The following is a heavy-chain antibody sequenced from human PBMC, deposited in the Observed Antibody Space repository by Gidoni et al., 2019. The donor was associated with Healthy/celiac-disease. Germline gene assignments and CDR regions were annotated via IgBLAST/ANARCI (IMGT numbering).Heavy chain of an antibody. J-gene: IGHJ4*02. CDR3: ARDSGWDY. Sequence: QVQLVESGGGVVQPGRSLRLSCAASGFTFSSYGMHWVRQAPGRGLGWVAVIGYDGSNKYYADSVKGRFTISRDNSKNTLYLQMNSLRDEDTAVYYCARDSGWDYWGQGTLVTVSS. CDR2: IGYDGSNK. CDR1: GFTFSSYG. D-gene: IGHD6-19*01. V-gene: IGHV3-33*01.